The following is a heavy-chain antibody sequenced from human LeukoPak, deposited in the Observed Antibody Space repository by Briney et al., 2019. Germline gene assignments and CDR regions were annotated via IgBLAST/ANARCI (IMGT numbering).Heavy chain of an antibody. CDR3: ARDLVTVTKGFDI. D-gene: IGHD4-17*01. CDR1: GDSFSSHY. Sequence: PSETLSLTCAVSGDSFSSHYWTWIRQPPGGGLEWIGYISYIGTTNYNPSPKSRVAISIDTSKNQFSLKLSSVTTADTAVYYCARDLVTVTKGFDIWGLGTMVSVSS. V-gene: IGHV4-59*11. CDR2: ISYIGTT. J-gene: IGHJ3*02.